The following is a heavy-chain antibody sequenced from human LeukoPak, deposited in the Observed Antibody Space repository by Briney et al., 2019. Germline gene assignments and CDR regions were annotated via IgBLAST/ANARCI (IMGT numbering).Heavy chain of an antibody. Sequence: GGSLRLSCAASGFTFSSYGMHWVRQAPGKGLEWVAFIRYDGSNKYYADSVKGRFTISRDNSKNTLYLQMNSLRAEDTAVYYCARDPYSGYEPCLDYWGQGTLVTVSS. V-gene: IGHV3-30*02. D-gene: IGHD5-12*01. CDR1: GFTFSSYG. J-gene: IGHJ4*02. CDR3: ARDPYSGYEPCLDY. CDR2: IRYDGSNK.